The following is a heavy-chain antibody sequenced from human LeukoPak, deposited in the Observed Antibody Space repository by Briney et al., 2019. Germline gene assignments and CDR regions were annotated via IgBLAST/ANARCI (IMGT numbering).Heavy chain of an antibody. CDR3: ARSPNRGSGWYPL. CDR1: GDSINDYC. CDR2: VFYTGST. D-gene: IGHD6-19*01. Sequence: SETLSLTCTVSGDSINDYCWHWIRQPPGKELEWIGYVFYTGSTNYNPSLESRVTISLDTSNNQFSLKLTSVTAADTAMYYCARSPNRGSGWYPLGGQGILVTVSS. J-gene: IGHJ4*02. V-gene: IGHV4-59*01.